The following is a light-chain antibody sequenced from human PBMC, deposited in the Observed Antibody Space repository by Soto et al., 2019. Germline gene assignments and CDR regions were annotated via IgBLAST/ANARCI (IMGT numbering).Light chain of an antibody. J-gene: IGKJ4*01. CDR2: DAS. V-gene: IGKV3-11*01. CDR3: QQRTNWLT. Sequence: EIVLIQSPATLSLSPGERSTLSCMASQSVSSYLAWYQQKPRQSPMLLIYDASNRATGIPARFSGSGSGTDFTLTISSLEPEDFAVYYCQQRTNWLTFGGGTKVDIK. CDR1: QSVSSY.